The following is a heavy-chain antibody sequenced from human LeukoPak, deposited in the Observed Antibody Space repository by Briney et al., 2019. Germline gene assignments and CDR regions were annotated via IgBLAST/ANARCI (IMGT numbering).Heavy chain of an antibody. D-gene: IGHD5-18*01. CDR3: ASAYIGGAMVTNAFDI. J-gene: IGHJ3*02. Sequence: SVKVSCKASGFSFTNSAVQWVRQARGQRLEWIGWIVVGSGNTIYVQKFQERVTITRDMSTSTAYMELSSLRSEDTAVYYCASAYIGGAMVTNAFDIWGQGTMVTVSS. V-gene: IGHV1-58*01. CDR1: GFSFTNSA. CDR2: IVVGSGNT.